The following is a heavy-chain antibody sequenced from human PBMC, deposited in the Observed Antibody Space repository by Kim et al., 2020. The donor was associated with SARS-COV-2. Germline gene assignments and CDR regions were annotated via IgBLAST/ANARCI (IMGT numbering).Heavy chain of an antibody. Sequence: GGSLRLSCAASGFTFDDYAMHWVRQAPGKGLEWVSGISWNSGSIGYADSVKGRFTISRDNAKNSLYLQMNSLRAEDTALYYCAKAMIVVVTFDAFDIWGQGTMVTVSS. D-gene: IGHD3-22*01. V-gene: IGHV3-9*01. CDR2: ISWNSGSI. CDR1: GFTFDDYA. CDR3: AKAMIVVVTFDAFDI. J-gene: IGHJ3*02.